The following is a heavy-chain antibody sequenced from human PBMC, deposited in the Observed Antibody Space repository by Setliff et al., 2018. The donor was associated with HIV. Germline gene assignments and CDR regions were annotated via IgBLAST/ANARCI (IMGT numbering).Heavy chain of an antibody. CDR3: ARGRRYDFWSGSQDWFDP. CDR1: DVSISAYY. V-gene: IGHV4-59*12. CDR2: IFYTGST. J-gene: IGHJ5*02. Sequence: SETLSLTCTVSDVSISAYYWSWIRQPPGKGLEWIGDIFYTGSTNYNPSLKSRVTISIDTSKNQFSLKLSSVTAADTAVYYCARGRRYDFWSGSQDWFDPWGQGTLVTVSS. D-gene: IGHD3-3*01.